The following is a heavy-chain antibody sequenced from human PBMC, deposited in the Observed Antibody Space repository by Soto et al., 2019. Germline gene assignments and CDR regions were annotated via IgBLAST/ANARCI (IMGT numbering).Heavy chain of an antibody. CDR3: ARLGAYYQAMDS. Sequence: SETLSLTCPVSDGSLSPNYWSWIRQPPGKGLEWIGYIYFAGTTTYNPSLQSRVSISLDTSKNEVSLKLTSVTAADTAVYFCARLGAYYQAMDSWGQGTLVTVSS. J-gene: IGHJ1*01. CDR2: IYFAGTT. CDR1: DGSLSPNY. V-gene: IGHV4-59*08. D-gene: IGHD3-22*01.